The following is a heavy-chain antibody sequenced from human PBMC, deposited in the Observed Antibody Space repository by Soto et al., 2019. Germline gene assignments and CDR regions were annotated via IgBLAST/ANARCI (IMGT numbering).Heavy chain of an antibody. CDR3: ARGPDWSEATFDY. CDR1: GGSISSYY. CDR2: IYYSGST. V-gene: IGHV4-59*01. D-gene: IGHD3-9*01. J-gene: IGHJ4*02. Sequence: TSETLSLTCTVSGGSISSYYWSWIRQPPGKGLEWIGYIYYSGSTNYNPSLKSRVTISVDTSKNQFSLKLSSVTAADTAAYYCARGPDWSEATFDYWGQGTLVTVSS.